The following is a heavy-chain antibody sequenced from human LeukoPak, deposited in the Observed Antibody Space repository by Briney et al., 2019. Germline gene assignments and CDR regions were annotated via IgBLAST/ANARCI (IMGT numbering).Heavy chain of an antibody. V-gene: IGHV7-4-1*02. CDR2: INTNTGNP. CDR3: ASSDVDTASPYYFDY. Sequence: ASVKVSCKASGYTFTSYAMNWVRQAPGQGLEWMGWINTNTGNPTYAQGFTGRFVFSLDTSVSTAYLQISSLKAEDTAVYYCASSDVDTASPYYFDYWGQGTLVTVSS. J-gene: IGHJ4*02. D-gene: IGHD5-18*01. CDR1: GYTFTSYA.